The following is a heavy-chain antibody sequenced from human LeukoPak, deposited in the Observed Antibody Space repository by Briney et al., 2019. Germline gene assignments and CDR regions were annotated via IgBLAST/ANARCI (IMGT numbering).Heavy chain of an antibody. CDR3: AREVSRGRGSGPRNAFDI. V-gene: IGHV4-38-2*02. CDR2: INHSGST. Sequence: PSETLSLTCTVSGYSISSGYYWSWIRQPPGKGLEWIGEINHSGSTNYNPSLKSRVTISVDTSKNQFSLKLSSVTAADTAVYYCAREVSRGRGSGPRNAFDIWGQGTMVTVSS. D-gene: IGHD3-10*01. CDR1: GYSISSGYY. J-gene: IGHJ3*02.